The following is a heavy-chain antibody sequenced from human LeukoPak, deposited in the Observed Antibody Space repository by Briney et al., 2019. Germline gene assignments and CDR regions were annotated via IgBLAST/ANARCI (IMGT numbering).Heavy chain of an antibody. CDR3: ARRLEYSGSKGVFDY. D-gene: IGHD1-26*01. Sequence: GGSLRLSCAASGSIFSSYAMSWVRQAPGKGLEWVSGISGSGVRTYYADSVKGRFTISRDNSKNTLDLQMNSLRAEDTAVYYCARRLEYSGSKGVFDYWGQGTLVTVSS. V-gene: IGHV3-23*01. CDR2: ISGSGVRT. CDR1: GSIFSSYA. J-gene: IGHJ4*02.